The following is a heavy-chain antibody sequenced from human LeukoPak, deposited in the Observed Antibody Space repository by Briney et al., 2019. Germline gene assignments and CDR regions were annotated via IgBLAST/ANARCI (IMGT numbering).Heavy chain of an antibody. CDR2: ISYDGSNK. V-gene: IGHV3-30*04. J-gene: IGHJ4*02. D-gene: IGHD4-17*01. CDR1: GFTLSSYA. CDR3: ARALRTVWGYYFDY. Sequence: GGSLRLSCAASGFTLSSYAMHWVRQAPGKGLEWVAVISYDGSNKYYADSVKGRFTISRDNSKNTLYLQMNSLRAEDTAVYYCARALRTVWGYYFDYWGQGTLVTVSS.